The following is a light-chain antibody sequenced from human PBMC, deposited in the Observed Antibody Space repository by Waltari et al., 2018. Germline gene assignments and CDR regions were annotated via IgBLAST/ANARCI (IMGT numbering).Light chain of an antibody. CDR3: SSYVGSNIVV. Sequence: QSALTQPPSASGSPGQSVTISCTGTSSDVGAYNYVSWYHQHPGKAPKLMIYEVSKRPSGVPARFSGSKSGNTASLTVSGLQAEDEADYSCSSYVGSNIVVFGGGTKLTVL. V-gene: IGLV2-8*01. CDR2: EVS. J-gene: IGLJ2*01. CDR1: SSDVGAYNY.